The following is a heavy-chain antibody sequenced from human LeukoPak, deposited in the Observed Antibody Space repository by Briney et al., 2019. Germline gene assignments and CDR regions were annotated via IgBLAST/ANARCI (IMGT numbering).Heavy chain of an antibody. CDR1: GFTLSNYE. J-gene: IGHJ5*02. D-gene: IGHD3-3*01. CDR3: ARLSVSITRRFDL. V-gene: IGHV3-48*03. Sequence: GGSLRLSCAPSGFTLSNYEMNWVRLPPGKGLEWISYITKVGATVLYAESVKGRFTISRDNANSSLYLQMNSLRAEDTAVYFCARLSVSITRRFDLWGQGTLGTVSS. CDR2: ITKVGATV.